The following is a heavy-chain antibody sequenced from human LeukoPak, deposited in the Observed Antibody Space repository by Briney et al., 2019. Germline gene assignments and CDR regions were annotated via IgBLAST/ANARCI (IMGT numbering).Heavy chain of an antibody. D-gene: IGHD1-26*01. CDR1: GFTFSSYA. CDR2: ISGSGGST. Sequence: PGGSLRLSCAASGFTFSSYAMGWVRQAPGKGLEWVSAISGSGGSTYYADSVRGRFTISRDNSKNTLYLQMNSLRAEDTAVYYCAKHPHGIVGATHFDYWGQGTLVTVSS. CDR3: AKHPHGIVGATHFDY. J-gene: IGHJ4*02. V-gene: IGHV3-23*01.